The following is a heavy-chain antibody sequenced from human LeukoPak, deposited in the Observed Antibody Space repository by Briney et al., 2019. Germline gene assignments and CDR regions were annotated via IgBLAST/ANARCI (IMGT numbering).Heavy chain of an antibody. D-gene: IGHD3-22*01. CDR2: IYYSGST. CDR1: GGSISSYY. J-gene: IGHJ4*02. Sequence: PSETLSLTCTVPGGSISSYYWSWIRQPPGKGLEWIGYIYYSGSTNYNPSLKSRVTISVDTSKNQFSLKLSSVTAADTAVYYCATSWDYYDSSGYYAPFDYWGQGTLVTVSS. CDR3: ATSWDYYDSSGYYAPFDY. V-gene: IGHV4-59*12.